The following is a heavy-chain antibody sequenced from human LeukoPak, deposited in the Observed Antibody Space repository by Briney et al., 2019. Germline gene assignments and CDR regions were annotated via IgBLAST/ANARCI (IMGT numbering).Heavy chain of an antibody. CDR3: ARVVVAAEGGGYFDY. V-gene: IGHV4-59*12. Sequence: PSETLSLTCTVSGGSISSYYWSWIRQPPGKGLEWIGYIYYSGSTNYNPSLKSRVTISVDTSKNQFSLKLSSVTAADTAVYYCARVVVAAEGGGYFDYWGQGTLVTVSS. D-gene: IGHD2-15*01. J-gene: IGHJ4*02. CDR2: IYYSGST. CDR1: GGSISSYY.